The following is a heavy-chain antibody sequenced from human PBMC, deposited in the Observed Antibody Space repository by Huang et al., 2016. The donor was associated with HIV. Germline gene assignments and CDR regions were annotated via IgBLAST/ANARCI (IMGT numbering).Heavy chain of an antibody. CDR3: AREIMISFGGPFDS. J-gene: IGHJ5*01. CDR1: GGSFSGYF. Sequence: QVQLEQWGAGLLKPSETLSLTCAVYGGSFSGYFWNWIRQSPGKGLEWIGQINHAGVTDYNPALKGRATISGDTSKNQFPLKLTSGTAADTAIYYCAREIMISFGGPFDSWGHGNLVTVSS. CDR2: INHAGVT. V-gene: IGHV4-34*02. D-gene: IGHD3-16*01.